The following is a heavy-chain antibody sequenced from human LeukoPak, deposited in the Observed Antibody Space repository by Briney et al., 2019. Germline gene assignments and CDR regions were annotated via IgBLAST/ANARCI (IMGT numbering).Heavy chain of an antibody. CDR3: ARGSKGSSYEDDAFDI. J-gene: IGHJ3*02. V-gene: IGHV4-4*07. D-gene: IGHD6-13*01. CDR2: IYTSGST. CDR1: GASITNHY. Sequence: TPSETLSLTCTVSGASITNHYWSWIRQPAGKGLEWIGRIYTSGSTNYNPSLKSRVTMSVDTSKNQFSLKLSSVTAADTAVYYCARGSKGSSYEDDAFDIWGQGTTVTVSS.